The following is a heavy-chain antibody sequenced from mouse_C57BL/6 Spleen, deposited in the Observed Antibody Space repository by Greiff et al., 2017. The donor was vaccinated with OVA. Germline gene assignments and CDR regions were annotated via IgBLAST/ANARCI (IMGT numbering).Heavy chain of an antibody. CDR2: IYPGDGDT. CDR3: ARSRGYYYGVDY. V-gene: IGHV1-80*01. CDR1: GYAFSSYW. J-gene: IGHJ4*01. D-gene: IGHD1-1*01. Sequence: VKLMESGAELVKPGASVKISCKASGYAFSSYWMNWVKQRPGKGLEWIGQIYPGDGDTNYNGKFKGKATLTADKSSSTAYMQLSSLTSEDSAVYFCARSRGYYYGVDYWGQGTSVTVSS.